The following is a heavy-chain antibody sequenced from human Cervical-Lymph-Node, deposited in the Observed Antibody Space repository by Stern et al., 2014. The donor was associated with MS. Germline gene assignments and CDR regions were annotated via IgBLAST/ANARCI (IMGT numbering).Heavy chain of an antibody. CDR1: GYSFPTYW. Sequence: EVQLVESGAEVKKPGESLKISCKGSGYSFPTYWIGWVRQMPGKGLEWMGIIHPGDSATGASPSSQGQVPITPDKPISPAYLQWTSLKASDTAIYYCARGDDQMTTGGLDVWGQGTTVTVSS. D-gene: IGHD4-11*01. J-gene: IGHJ6*02. V-gene: IGHV5-51*01. CDR3: ARGDDQMTTGGLDV. CDR2: IHPGDSAT.